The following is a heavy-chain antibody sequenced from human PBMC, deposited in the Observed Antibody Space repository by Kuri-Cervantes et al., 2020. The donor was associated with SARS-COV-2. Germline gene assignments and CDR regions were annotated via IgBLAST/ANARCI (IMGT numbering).Heavy chain of an antibody. D-gene: IGHD2-2*01. CDR3: ASGYCSSTSCYPPRGGYYYYYGMDV. CDR2: IYSGGST. Sequence: GGSLRLSCAASGFTVSSNYMSWVRQAPGKGLEWVSVIYSGGSTYYADSVKGRFTISRDNSKNTLYLQMNSLRAEDTAVYYCASGYCSSTSCYPPRGGYYYYYGMDVWGQGTTVTVSS. V-gene: IGHV3-53*01. CDR1: GFTVSSNY. J-gene: IGHJ6*02.